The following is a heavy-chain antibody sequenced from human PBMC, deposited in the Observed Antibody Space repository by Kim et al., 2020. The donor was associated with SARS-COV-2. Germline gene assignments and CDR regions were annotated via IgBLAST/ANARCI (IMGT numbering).Heavy chain of an antibody. CDR3: ARDRSRNRNEYSSSLGRSGD. D-gene: IGHD6-6*01. J-gene: IGHJ4*02. Sequence: GGSLRLSCAASGFTFNSYSMNWVRQAPGKGLEWVSSISSSSSYIYYADSVKGRFTISRDNAKNSLYLQMNSLRAEDTAVYYCARDRSRNRNEYSSSLGRSGDWGQGTLVTVSS. V-gene: IGHV3-21*01. CDR1: GFTFNSYS. CDR2: ISSSSSYI.